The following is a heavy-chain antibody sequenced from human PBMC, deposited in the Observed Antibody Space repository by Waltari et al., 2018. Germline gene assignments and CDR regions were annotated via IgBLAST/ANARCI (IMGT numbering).Heavy chain of an antibody. V-gene: IGHV3-30*01. Sequence: QVQLVESGGGVVQPGRSLRLSCAASGFTFSSYAMHWVRQAPGKGLEVVAVISYDGSSKYYADSVKGRFTISRDNSKNTLYLQMNSLRAEDTAVYYCARALLNGGLDAFDIWGQGTMVTVSS. D-gene: IGHD7-27*01. CDR1: GFTFSSYA. CDR2: ISYDGSSK. J-gene: IGHJ3*02. CDR3: ARALLNGGLDAFDI.